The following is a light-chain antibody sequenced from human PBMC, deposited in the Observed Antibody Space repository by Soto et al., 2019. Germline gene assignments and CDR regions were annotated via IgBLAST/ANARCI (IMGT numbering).Light chain of an antibody. CDR3: QQRSSWPRLT. CDR2: DTS. Sequence: EIVLTQSPATLSLSPGERATLSCRASQNVDNYLTWYQQKPGQAPRLLIYDTSNRATGIPARFSGSGSGTDFTLTISSLEPEDFAVYYCQQRSSWPRLTFGGGTKVEIK. V-gene: IGKV3-11*01. CDR1: QNVDNY. J-gene: IGKJ4*01.